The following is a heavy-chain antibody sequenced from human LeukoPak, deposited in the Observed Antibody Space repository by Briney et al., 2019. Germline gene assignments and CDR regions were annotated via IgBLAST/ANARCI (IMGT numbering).Heavy chain of an antibody. CDR1: GFTFDDYG. V-gene: IGHV3-20*04. D-gene: IGHD6-13*01. CDR3: ARESIAAAGTSYDY. CDR2: INWSGGST. Sequence: GGSLRLSCAASGFTFDDYGMSWVRQAPGKGLEWVSGINWSGGSTGYADSVKGRFTISRDNAKNSLYLQMNSLRAEDTALYYCARESIAAAGTSYDYWGQGTLVTVSS. J-gene: IGHJ4*02.